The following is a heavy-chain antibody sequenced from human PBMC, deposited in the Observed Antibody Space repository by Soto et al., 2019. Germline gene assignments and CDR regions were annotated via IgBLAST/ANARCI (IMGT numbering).Heavy chain of an antibody. CDR2: ISSTTNYI. CDR3: ARESEDLTSNFDF. J-gene: IGHJ4*02. Sequence: GGSLRLSCAASGFTFTRYSMNWVRQAPGKGLEWVSSISSTTNYIYYADSMKGRFTVSRDNAKNSVYLEMNSLSAEDTAVYYCARESEDLTSNFDFWGQGIQVTVSS. V-gene: IGHV3-21*01. CDR1: GFTFTRYS.